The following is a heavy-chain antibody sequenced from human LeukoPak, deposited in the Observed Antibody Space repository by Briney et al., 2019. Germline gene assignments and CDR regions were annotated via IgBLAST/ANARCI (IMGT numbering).Heavy chain of an antibody. V-gene: IGHV3-23*01. CDR1: GFTFSSYA. Sequence: PGGSLRLSCAASGFTFSSYAMSWVRQAPGKGLDWVSAISGNGGSTYYADSVEGRFTISRDNAKNTLYLQMNSLRAEDTAVYYCAKALRGPGYYDSSGYQTLGAFDIWGQGTMVTVSS. CDR2: ISGNGGST. D-gene: IGHD3-22*01. CDR3: AKALRGPGYYDSSGYQTLGAFDI. J-gene: IGHJ3*02.